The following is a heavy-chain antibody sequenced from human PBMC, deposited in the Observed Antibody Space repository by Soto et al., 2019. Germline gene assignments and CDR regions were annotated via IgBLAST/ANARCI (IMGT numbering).Heavy chain of an antibody. CDR2: IYYSGST. Sequence: SETLSLTCTVSGGSISSGDYYWSWIRQPPGKGLEWIGYIYYSGSTYYNPSLKSRVTISVDRSKNQFSLKLSSVTAADTAVYYCARASSKFWFQHWGQGTLVTVSS. J-gene: IGHJ1*01. CDR3: ARASSKFWFQH. D-gene: IGHD3-9*01. V-gene: IGHV4-30-4*01. CDR1: GGSISSGDYY.